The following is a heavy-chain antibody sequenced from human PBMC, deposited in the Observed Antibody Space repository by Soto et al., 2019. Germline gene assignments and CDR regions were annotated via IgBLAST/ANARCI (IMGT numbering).Heavy chain of an antibody. Sequence: SETLSLTCGVSDASFSGHYWSWIRQPPGKGLEWIGEINYSGSTKFNPSLKSRVTLSIDTSKDQFSLRLSSVTAADTAVYYCGRDSGGVLLGESSLYGGKDSFDVWGQGTLVTVSS. V-gene: IGHV4-34*01. CDR2: INYSGST. CDR1: DASFSGHY. D-gene: IGHD3-16*02. CDR3: GRDSGGVLLGESSLYGGKDSFDV. J-gene: IGHJ3*01.